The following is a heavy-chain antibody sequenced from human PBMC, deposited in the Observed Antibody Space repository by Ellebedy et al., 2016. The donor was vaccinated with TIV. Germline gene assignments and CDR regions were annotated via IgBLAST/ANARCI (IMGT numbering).Heavy chain of an antibody. Sequence: GESLKISCKGSGYSYTSYWIGWVRQMPGKGLEWMGIIYPGDSDTRYSPSFQGQVTISADKSISTAYLQWSSLKASDTAMYYCARDLREEPSYDSSGNFDYWGQGTLVTVSS. CDR2: IYPGDSDT. CDR3: ARDLREEPSYDSSGNFDY. J-gene: IGHJ4*02. V-gene: IGHV5-51*01. CDR1: GYSYTSYW. D-gene: IGHD3-22*01.